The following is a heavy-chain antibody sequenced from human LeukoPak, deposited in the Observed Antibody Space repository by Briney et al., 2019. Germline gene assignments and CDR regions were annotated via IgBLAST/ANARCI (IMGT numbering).Heavy chain of an antibody. Sequence: SETLSLTCAVYGGSFSGYYWSWIRQPPGKGLEWIGEINHSGSTNYNPSLKSRVTISVDTSKNQFSLKLSSVTAADTAVYYCARVSWYYYDSSGRNYYYYSMDVWGQGTTVTVSS. D-gene: IGHD3-22*01. CDR2: INHSGST. CDR1: GGSFSGYY. CDR3: ARVSWYYYDSSGRNYYYYSMDV. V-gene: IGHV4-34*01. J-gene: IGHJ6*02.